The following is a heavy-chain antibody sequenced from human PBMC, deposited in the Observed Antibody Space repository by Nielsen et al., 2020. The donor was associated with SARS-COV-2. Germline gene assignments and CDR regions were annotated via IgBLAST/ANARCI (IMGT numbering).Heavy chain of an antibody. CDR3: ARGYYYDSSGYYAGDY. D-gene: IGHD3-22*01. Sequence: GESLKISCAASGFTFSSYAMHWVRQAPGKGLEWVAVISYDGSNKYYADSVKGRFTTSRDNSKNTLYLQMNSLRAEDTAVYYCARGYYYDSSGYYAGDYWGQGTLVTVSS. V-gene: IGHV3-30*04. CDR1: GFTFSSYA. CDR2: ISYDGSNK. J-gene: IGHJ4*02.